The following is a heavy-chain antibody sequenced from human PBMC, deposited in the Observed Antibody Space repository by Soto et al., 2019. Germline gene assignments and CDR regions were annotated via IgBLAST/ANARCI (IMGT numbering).Heavy chain of an antibody. D-gene: IGHD3-10*01. V-gene: IGHV1-18*04. J-gene: IGHJ6*01. Sequence: AVSVKVSCKASGYTFTSYGISWVRQAPGQGLEWMGWCSAYNGNTNFAQKLQGRITMTTDTSTSTAYLELRSLRSDNTAVYYCASDRSLPTSHYYGMDCCGHGTTVTVS. CDR2: CSAYNGNT. CDR1: GYTFTSYG. CDR3: ASDRSLPTSHYYGMDC.